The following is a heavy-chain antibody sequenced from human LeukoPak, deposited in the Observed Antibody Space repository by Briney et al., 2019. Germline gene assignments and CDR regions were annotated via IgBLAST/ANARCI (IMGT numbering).Heavy chain of an antibody. CDR2: IIPILGIA. Sequence: ASVKVSCKASGGTLSSYAISWVRQAPGQGLEWMGRIIPILGIANYAQKFQGRVTITADKSTSTAYMELSSLRSEDTAVYYCARDHGYCSSTSCYPSSSMDYWGQGTLATVSS. CDR1: GGTLSSYA. J-gene: IGHJ4*02. D-gene: IGHD2-2*01. V-gene: IGHV1-69*04. CDR3: ARDHGYCSSTSCYPSSSMDY.